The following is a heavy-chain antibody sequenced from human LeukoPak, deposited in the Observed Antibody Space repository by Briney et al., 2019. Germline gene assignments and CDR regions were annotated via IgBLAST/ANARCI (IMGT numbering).Heavy chain of an antibody. CDR3: TRALYCSGGSCWLFDY. CDR1: GFTFGDYA. V-gene: IGHV3-49*04. Sequence: GGSLRLSCTASGFTFGDYAMSWVRQAPGEGLEWVGFIRSKAYGGTTEYAASVKGRFTISRDDSKSIAYLQMNSLKTEDRAVYYCTRALYCSGGSCWLFDYWGQGTLVTVSS. CDR2: IRSKAYGGTT. D-gene: IGHD2-15*01. J-gene: IGHJ4*02.